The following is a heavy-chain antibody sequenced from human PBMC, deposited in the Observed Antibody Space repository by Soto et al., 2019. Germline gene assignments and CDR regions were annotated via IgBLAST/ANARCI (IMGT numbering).Heavy chain of an antibody. CDR1: RIIFSDPY. D-gene: IGHD1-1*01. J-gene: IGHJ5*02. Sequence: SRRLSCAAPRIIFSDPYMRLIRHAARVGLEWLGYISRQGKASFYADSVIGRFTLSRDNAKNSLFLPMDDLRAEDTDMFFCARGAEMSSLTKWFDPWGQGTLVTVSS. V-gene: IGHV3-11*04. CDR2: ISRQGKAS. CDR3: ARGAEMSSLTKWFDP.